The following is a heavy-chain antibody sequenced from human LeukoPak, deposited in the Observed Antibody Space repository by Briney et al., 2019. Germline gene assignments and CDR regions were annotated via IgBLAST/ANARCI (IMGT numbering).Heavy chain of an antibody. J-gene: IGHJ4*02. Sequence: GGSLRLSCAASGFTFSNAWMSWVRQAPGKGLEWVGRNKRKTDGGTTDYAAPVKGRFTISRDNSKNTLYLQMNSLRAEDTAVYYCASDQYYYDSSGYYTFDYWGQGTLVTVSS. CDR1: GFTFSNAW. CDR3: ASDQYYYDSSGYYTFDY. D-gene: IGHD3-22*01. CDR2: NKRKTDGGTT. V-gene: IGHV3-15*01.